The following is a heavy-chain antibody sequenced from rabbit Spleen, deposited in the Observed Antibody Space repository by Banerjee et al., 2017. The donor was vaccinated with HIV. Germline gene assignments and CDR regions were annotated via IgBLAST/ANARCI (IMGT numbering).Heavy chain of an antibody. V-gene: IGHV1S40*01. D-gene: IGHD7-1*01. J-gene: IGHJ6*01. CDR2: AYAGSSGST. Sequence: QSLEESGGGLVKPGASLTLTCKASGFSFNSGYDMCWVRQAPGKGLELVACAYAGSSGSTYYAPCAKGRFPTSKTSSTTVSLQTPSLTAGDAASYFCARDVGSSFSTYGMALWGPATPVADS. CDR3: ARDVGSSFSTYGMAL. CDR1: GFSFNSGYD.